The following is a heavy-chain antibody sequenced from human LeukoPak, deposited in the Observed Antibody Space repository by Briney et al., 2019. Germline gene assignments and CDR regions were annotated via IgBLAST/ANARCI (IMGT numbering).Heavy chain of an antibody. CDR3: ARGGVDYYGSGTYYLMYYFDY. CDR2: ISASGGST. Sequence: GGSLRLSCPASGFTFSTYVMTWVRQAPGKGLEWFSDISASGGSTYYADSVKGRFTISRDNSKNTLYLQMNSLRVEDTAVYYCARGGVDYYGSGTYYLMYYFDYWGQGALVTVSS. J-gene: IGHJ4*02. CDR1: GFTFSTYV. D-gene: IGHD3-10*01. V-gene: IGHV3-23*01.